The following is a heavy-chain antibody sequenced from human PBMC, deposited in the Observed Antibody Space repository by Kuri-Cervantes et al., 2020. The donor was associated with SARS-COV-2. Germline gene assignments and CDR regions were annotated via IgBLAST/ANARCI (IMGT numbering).Heavy chain of an antibody. CDR2: ISGSGGST. V-gene: IGHV3-23*01. J-gene: IGHJ3*01. CDR3: AKIAHVVVIAGAFDL. CDR1: GFTFSSCA. Sequence: GESLKISCAASGFTFSSCAMSWVRQAPGKGLEWVSSISGSGGSTYYADSVKGRFTISRDNSKNTLYVQMNSLRAEDTAVYYCAKIAHVVVIAGAFDLWGQGTMVTVSS. D-gene: IGHD2-21*01.